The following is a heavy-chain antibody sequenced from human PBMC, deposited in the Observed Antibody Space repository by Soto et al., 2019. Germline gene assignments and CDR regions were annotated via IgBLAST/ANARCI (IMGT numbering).Heavy chain of an antibody. CDR1: GYSFSAYY. CDR2: INPNSGGT. D-gene: IGHD1-26*01. V-gene: IGHV1-2*04. J-gene: IGHJ6*03. Sequence: QVQLVQSGAEVKKPGASVRVSCKASGYSFSAYYIHWMRQAPGQGLEWMGWINPNSGGTKFAQKFQGWVTMTRDTSISTAYMELSRLKSDDTAVYFCESESGGNTAPLDYYYFYMDVWGKGTTVTVSS. CDR3: ESESGGNTAPLDYYYFYMDV.